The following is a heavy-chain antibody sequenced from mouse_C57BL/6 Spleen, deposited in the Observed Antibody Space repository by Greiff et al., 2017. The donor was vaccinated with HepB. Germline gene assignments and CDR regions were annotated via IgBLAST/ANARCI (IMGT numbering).Heavy chain of an antibody. CDR3: TREEVYEYGGFAY. V-gene: IGHV1-15*01. Sequence: VQLQQSGAELVRPGASVTLSCKASGYTFTDYEMHWVKQTPVHGLEWIGAIDPETGGTAYNQKFKGKAILTADKSSSTAYMELRSLTSEDSAVYYCTREEVYEYGGFAYWGQGTLVTVSA. J-gene: IGHJ3*01. CDR1: GYTFTDYE. D-gene: IGHD2-4*01. CDR2: IDPETGGT.